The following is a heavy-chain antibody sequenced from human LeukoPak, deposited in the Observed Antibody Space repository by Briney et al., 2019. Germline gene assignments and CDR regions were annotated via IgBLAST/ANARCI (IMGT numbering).Heavy chain of an antibody. CDR2: IYTSGST. CDR3: AREPDQYYYDSSSYFSYNWFDP. Sequence: PSETLSLTCTVSGGSISSGSYYWSWIRQPAGKGLEWIGRIYTSGSTNYNPSLKSRVTISVDTSKNQFSLKLSSVTAADTAVYYCAREPDQYYYDSSSYFSYNWFDPWGQGTLVTVSS. CDR1: GGSISSGSYY. V-gene: IGHV4-61*02. J-gene: IGHJ5*02. D-gene: IGHD3-22*01.